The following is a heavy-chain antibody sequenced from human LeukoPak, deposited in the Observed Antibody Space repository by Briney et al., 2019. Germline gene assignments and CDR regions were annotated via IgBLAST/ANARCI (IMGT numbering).Heavy chain of an antibody. CDR3: ARDGSGTWLDP. D-gene: IGHD3-10*01. Sequence: PGASLKVSCEGSGYSFINYGISWVRQAPGQGLEWMGWINAFNGDMNHAQKFQGRVTMTIDTSTSTAYMELRSLTADDTAVYYCARDGSGTWLDPWGQGTLVTVSS. CDR2: INAFNGDM. V-gene: IGHV1-18*01. J-gene: IGHJ5*02. CDR1: GYSFINYG.